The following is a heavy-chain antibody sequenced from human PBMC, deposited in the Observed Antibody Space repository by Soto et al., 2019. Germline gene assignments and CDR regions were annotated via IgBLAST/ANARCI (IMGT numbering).Heavy chain of an antibody. D-gene: IGHD6-6*01. J-gene: IGHJ6*03. CDR1: GGTFSSYA. CDR3: ASGPYTSSSGGYYYYYVDV. Sequence: QVQLVQSGAEVKKPGSSVKVSCKASGGTFSSYAINWVRQAPGQGLEWMGRIVPMFGIPNFAPKFQGRVTMTADRSTTTAYMELSSLRSEDTAVYYCASGPYTSSSGGYYYYYVDVWGKGTTVTVSS. CDR2: IVPMFGIP. V-gene: IGHV1-69*02.